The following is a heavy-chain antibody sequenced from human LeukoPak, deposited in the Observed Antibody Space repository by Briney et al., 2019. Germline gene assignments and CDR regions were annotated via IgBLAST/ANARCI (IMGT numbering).Heavy chain of an antibody. V-gene: IGHV4-4*07. Sequence: PETLSLTCTVSGGSISSYYWSWIRQPAGKGLEWIGRIYTSGSTNYNPSLKSRVTMSVDTSKNQFSLKLSSVTAADTAVYYCAREGPWYVKGIAAAGWFDPWGQGTLVTVSS. J-gene: IGHJ5*02. CDR2: IYTSGST. CDR1: GGSISSYY. CDR3: AREGPWYVKGIAAAGWFDP. D-gene: IGHD6-13*01.